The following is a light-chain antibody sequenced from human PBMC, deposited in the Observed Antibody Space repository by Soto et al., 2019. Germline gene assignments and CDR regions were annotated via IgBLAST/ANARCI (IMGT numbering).Light chain of an antibody. V-gene: IGKV3-20*01. CDR3: QQYGTSPVT. CDR1: QGVRYNY. CDR2: AAA. J-gene: IGKJ4*01. Sequence: EILLTQSPGTLSLSPSETATLSCRASQGVRYNYLDWYQQRPGQPPRLLIYAAASRASGIPDRFSGSVSGTDFTLTIRSLEPEDFAVYFCQQYGTSPVTFGGGTKVEI.